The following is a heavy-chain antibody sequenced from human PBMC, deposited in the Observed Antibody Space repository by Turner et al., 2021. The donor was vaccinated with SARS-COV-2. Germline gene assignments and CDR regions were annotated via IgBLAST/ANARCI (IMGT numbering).Heavy chain of an antibody. Sequence: QVQLVQSGAEVKKPGSSVKVSCKVSGGTFSSYAISGGGQAPGQGLGLKGGIIPIFGTANYAKKFQGRVTITADESTSTAYMELSSLRSEDTAVYYCARGEVGYCSGGRCYSGSYWGQGTLVTVSS. CDR3: ARGEVGYCSGGRCYSGSY. J-gene: IGHJ4*02. D-gene: IGHD2-15*01. CDR2: IIPIFGTA. V-gene: IGHV1-69*01. CDR1: GGTFSSYA.